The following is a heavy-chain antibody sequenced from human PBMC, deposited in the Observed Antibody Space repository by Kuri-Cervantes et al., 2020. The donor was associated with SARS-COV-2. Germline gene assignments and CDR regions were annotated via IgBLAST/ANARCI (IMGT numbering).Heavy chain of an antibody. J-gene: IGHJ5*02. CDR3: ARVSAETIFGVVTTAAWFDP. CDR1: GGSISSSSYY. Sequence: SETLSLTCTVSGGSISSSSYYWGWIRQPPGKGLEWIGSIYYSGSTNYNPSLKSRVTISVDTSKNQFSLKLSSVTAADTAVYYCARVSAETIFGVVTTAAWFDPWGQGTLVTVSS. D-gene: IGHD3-3*01. V-gene: IGHV4-39*07. CDR2: IYYSGST.